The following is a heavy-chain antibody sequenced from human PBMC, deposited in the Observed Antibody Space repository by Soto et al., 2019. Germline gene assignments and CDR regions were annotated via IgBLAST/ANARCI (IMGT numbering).Heavy chain of an antibody. CDR3: ARIHLLHEGDYYGMDV. V-gene: IGHV2-70*01. Sequence: SGPTLVNPTQTLTLTCTFSGFSLSTSGMCVSWIRQPPGKALEWLALIDWDDDKYYSTSLKTRLTISKDTSKNQVVLTMTNMDPVDTATYYCARIHLLHEGDYYGMDVWGQGTTVTVSS. CDR2: IDWDDDK. J-gene: IGHJ6*02. CDR1: GFSLSTSGMC. D-gene: IGHD4-4*01.